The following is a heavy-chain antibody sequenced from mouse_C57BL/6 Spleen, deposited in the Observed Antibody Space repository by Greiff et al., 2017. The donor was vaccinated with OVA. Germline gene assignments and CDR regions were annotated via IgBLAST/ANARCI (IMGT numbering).Heavy chain of an antibody. D-gene: IGHD1-1*01. V-gene: IGHV1-55*01. J-gene: IGHJ4*01. CDR3: ARGPITTVYYYAMDY. CDR1: GYTFTSYW. CDR2: IYPGSGST. Sequence: VQLQQPGAELVKPGASVKMSCKASGYTFTSYWITWVKQRPGQGLEWIGDIYPGSGSTNYNEKFKSKATLTVDTSSSTAYMQLSSLTSEDSAVYYCARGPITTVYYYAMDYWGQGTSVTVSS.